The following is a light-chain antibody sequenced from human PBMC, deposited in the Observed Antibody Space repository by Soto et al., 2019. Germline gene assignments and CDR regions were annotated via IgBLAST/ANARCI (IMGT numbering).Light chain of an antibody. V-gene: IGKV3-20*01. CDR1: QSINNNY. CDR2: GSS. J-gene: IGKJ2*01. Sequence: EVVLTQSPGTLSLSPGERATLSCRGSQSINNNYLAWYQQRPGQAPRLLIYGSSDRATGIPDRFSGSGSGTDFTLTLSRLEPEDFAVYYCHQYGSSPPYTFGQGTKLEI. CDR3: HQYGSSPPYT.